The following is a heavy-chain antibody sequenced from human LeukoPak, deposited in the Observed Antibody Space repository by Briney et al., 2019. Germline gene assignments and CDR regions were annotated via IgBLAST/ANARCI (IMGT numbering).Heavy chain of an antibody. Sequence: PGGSLRLSCAASGFTFSNAWMSWVRQAPGKGLEWVGRIKSKTDGGTTDYAAPVKGRFTISRDDSKNTLYLQMNSLKTEDTAVYYCTTETPLTYIVATPAPGYWGQGTLVTVSS. CDR3: TTETPLTYIVATPAPGY. CDR2: IKSKTDGGTT. J-gene: IGHJ4*02. D-gene: IGHD5-12*01. CDR1: GFTFSNAW. V-gene: IGHV3-15*01.